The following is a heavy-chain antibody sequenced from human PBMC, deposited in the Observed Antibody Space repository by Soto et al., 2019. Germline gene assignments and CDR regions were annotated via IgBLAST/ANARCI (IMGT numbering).Heavy chain of an antibody. CDR1: GFTFSSYA. CDR2: ISGSGGST. J-gene: IGHJ6*02. V-gene: IGHV3-23*01. Sequence: GGSLRLSCAASGFTFSSYAMSWVRQAPGKGLEWVSAISGSGGSTYYADSVKGRFTISRDNSKNTLYLQMNSLRAEDTAVYYFAKDYNAVTTSANYYYYGMDVWGQGTTVTVSS. D-gene: IGHD4-17*01. CDR3: AKDYNAVTTSANYYYYGMDV.